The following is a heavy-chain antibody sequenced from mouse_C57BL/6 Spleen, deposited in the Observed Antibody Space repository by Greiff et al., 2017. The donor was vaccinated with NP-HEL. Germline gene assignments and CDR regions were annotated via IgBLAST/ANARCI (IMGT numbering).Heavy chain of an antibody. Sequence: EVKLQESGPGMVKPSQSLSLTCTVTGYSITSGYDWHWIRHFPGNKLEWMGYISYSGSTNYNPSLKSRISITHDTSKNHFFLKLNSVTTEDTATYYCARPDGYYGFAYWGQGTLVTVSA. CDR3: ARPDGYYGFAY. J-gene: IGHJ3*01. CDR2: ISYSGST. CDR1: GYSITSGYD. D-gene: IGHD2-3*01. V-gene: IGHV3-1*01.